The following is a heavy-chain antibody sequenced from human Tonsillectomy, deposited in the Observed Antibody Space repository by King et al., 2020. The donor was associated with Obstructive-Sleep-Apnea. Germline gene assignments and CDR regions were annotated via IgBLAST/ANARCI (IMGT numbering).Heavy chain of an antibody. V-gene: IGHV3-9*01. D-gene: IGHD6-19*01. CDR1: GFTFDDYA. CDR3: AKDKDSSGWYADY. CDR2: ISWNSCSI. J-gene: IGHJ4*02. Sequence: VQLVESGGGLVQPGRSLRLSCVASGFTFDDYAMHWVRQAPGKGLEWVSGISWNSCSIGYVDSVKVRFTISRDNVKKSRYLQMNSLRVEATALYYCAKDKDSSGWYADYWGQGTLVTVSS.